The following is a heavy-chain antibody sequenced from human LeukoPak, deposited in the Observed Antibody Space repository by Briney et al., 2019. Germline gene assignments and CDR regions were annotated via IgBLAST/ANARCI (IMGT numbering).Heavy chain of an antibody. CDR2: IKQDGSQK. D-gene: IGHD3-22*01. V-gene: IGHV3-7*03. CDR1: GFTFSSYW. Sequence: AGGSLRLSCAASGFTFSSYWMSWVRQAPGKGLEWVANIKQDGSQKYYVDSVKGRFSISRDNAKNSLYLQMNSLRAEDTALYHCARGLSYYYDSSGHAVDYWGQGTLVTVSS. J-gene: IGHJ4*02. CDR3: ARGLSYYYDSSGHAVDY.